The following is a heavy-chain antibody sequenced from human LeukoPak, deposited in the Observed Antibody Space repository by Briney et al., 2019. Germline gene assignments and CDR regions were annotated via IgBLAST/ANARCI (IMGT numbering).Heavy chain of an antibody. D-gene: IGHD5-12*01. Sequence: ASLKVSCTASGGTFSSYAISWVRQAPGQGLEWMGRIIPILGIANYAQKFQGRVTITADKSTSTAYMELSSLRSEDTAVYYCARGIVATIQGDYYYGMDVWGQGTTVTVSS. V-gene: IGHV1-69*04. CDR2: IIPILGIA. CDR3: ARGIVATIQGDYYYGMDV. J-gene: IGHJ6*02. CDR1: GGTFSSYA.